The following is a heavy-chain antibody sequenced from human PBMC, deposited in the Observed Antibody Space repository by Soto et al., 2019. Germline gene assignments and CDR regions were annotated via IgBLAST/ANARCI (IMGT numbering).Heavy chain of an antibody. J-gene: IGHJ4*02. Sequence: EVQLWESGGGLVQPGGSLRLSCAVSGFTFSSHVMSWVRQAPGKGLEWVSAISGTGGTYYADSVKGRFTISRDNSKNAIYLQMNNLRDEDTAVYYCAKDRRGAYCSGGICYSPDYWGQGTLVSVSS. D-gene: IGHD2-15*01. CDR2: ISGTGGT. V-gene: IGHV3-23*01. CDR1: GFTFSSHV. CDR3: AKDRRGAYCSGGICYSPDY.